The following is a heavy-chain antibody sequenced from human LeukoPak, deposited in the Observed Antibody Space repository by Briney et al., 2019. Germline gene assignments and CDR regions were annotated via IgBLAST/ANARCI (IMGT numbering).Heavy chain of an antibody. J-gene: IGHJ6*03. D-gene: IGHD1-26*01. Sequence: ASVKVSCKASGCTFTGYYMHWVRQAPGRGLEWMGWINPNSGGTNYAQKFQGRVTMTRDTSISTAYMELSRLRSDDTAVYYCARGWSGSYYSHYYYYMDVWGKGTTVTVSS. V-gene: IGHV1-2*02. CDR3: ARGWSGSYYSHYYYYMDV. CDR1: GCTFTGYY. CDR2: INPNSGGT.